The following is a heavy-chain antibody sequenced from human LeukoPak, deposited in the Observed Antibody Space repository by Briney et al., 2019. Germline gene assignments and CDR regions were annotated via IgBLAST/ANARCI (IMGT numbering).Heavy chain of an antibody. D-gene: IGHD5-12*01. CDR1: GYTFTSYD. V-gene: IGHV1-8*01. CDR3: AARGYSGYSPFDY. J-gene: IGHJ4*02. Sequence: ASVKVSCKASGYTFTSYDINWVRRATGQGLEWMGWMNPNSGNTGYAQKFQGRVTMTRNTSISTAYMELSSLRSEDTAVYYCAARGYSGYSPFDYWGQGTLVTVSS. CDR2: MNPNSGNT.